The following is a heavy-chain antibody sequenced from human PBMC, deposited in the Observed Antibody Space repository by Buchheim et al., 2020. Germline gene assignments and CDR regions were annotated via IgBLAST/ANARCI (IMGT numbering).Heavy chain of an antibody. CDR3: VSGGHLDV. Sequence: EVQLLESGGGLVQPGGSLRLSCAASGFTFSSFWMSWARQAPGKGLEWVANIKEDGSEKYYVDSVKGRYTISRDKVKNSLDLQMNSLRVEDTAVYYCVSGGHLDVWGKGTT. J-gene: IGHJ6*03. CDR2: IKEDGSEK. V-gene: IGHV3-7*02. D-gene: IGHD4-23*01. CDR1: GFTFSSFW.